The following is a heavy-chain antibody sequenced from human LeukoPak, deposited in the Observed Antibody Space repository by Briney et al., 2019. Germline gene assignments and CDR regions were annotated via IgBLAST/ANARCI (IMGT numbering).Heavy chain of an antibody. Sequence: GGSLRLSCAASGFTFSSYAMSWVRQAPGKGLEWVSAISGSGGSTYYADSVKGRFTISRDNSKNTLYLQMNSLRAEDTAVYYCASGGTMIVVPYRSVDYWGQGTLVTVSS. J-gene: IGHJ4*02. CDR1: GFTFSSYA. D-gene: IGHD3-22*01. CDR3: ASGGTMIVVPYRSVDY. CDR2: ISGSGGST. V-gene: IGHV3-23*01.